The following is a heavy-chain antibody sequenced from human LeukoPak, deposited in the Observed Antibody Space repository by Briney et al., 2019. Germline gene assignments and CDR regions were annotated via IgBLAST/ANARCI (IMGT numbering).Heavy chain of an antibody. CDR3: ARGPRYYDILTGYYNRRLVDY. Sequence: SETLSLTCAVYGGSFSGYYWSWIRQPPGKGLEWIGEINHSGSTNYNPSPKSRVTISGDTSKNQFSLKLSSVTAADTAVYYCARGPRYYDILTGYYNRRLVDYWGQGTLVTVSS. CDR1: GGSFSGYY. CDR2: INHSGST. D-gene: IGHD3-9*01. V-gene: IGHV4-34*01. J-gene: IGHJ4*02.